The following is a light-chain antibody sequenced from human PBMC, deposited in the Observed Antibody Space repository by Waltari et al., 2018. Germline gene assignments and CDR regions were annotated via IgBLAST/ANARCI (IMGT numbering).Light chain of an antibody. V-gene: IGKV3D-15*02. Sequence: SCRASQSVSRTLAWYQQRPGKAPRVLIYDASRRATGIPDRFSGSGSGTDFSLTISRLQPEDFAVYYCQEYETRPATFGQGTKVEVK. J-gene: IGKJ1*01. CDR2: DAS. CDR3: QEYETRPAT. CDR1: QSVSRT.